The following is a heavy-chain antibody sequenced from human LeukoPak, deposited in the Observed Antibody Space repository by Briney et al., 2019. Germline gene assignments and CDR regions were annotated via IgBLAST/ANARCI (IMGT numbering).Heavy chain of an antibody. J-gene: IGHJ5*02. CDR1: GYTFTNYD. D-gene: IGHD4-17*01. CDR2: MNPNSGNT. Sequence: ASVKVSCKASGYTFTNYDINWVRQAPGQGLEWMGWMNPNSGNTGYGRNFQGRVSMTRNTSISTAYMELSSLRSEDTAVYYCASGESYGWFDPWGQGTLVTVSS. CDR3: ASGESYGWFDP. V-gene: IGHV1-8*01.